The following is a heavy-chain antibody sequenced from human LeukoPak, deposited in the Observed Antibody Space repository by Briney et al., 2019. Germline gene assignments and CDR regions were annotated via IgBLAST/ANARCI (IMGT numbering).Heavy chain of an antibody. CDR1: GGSISSSYYY. V-gene: IGHV4-39*07. Sequence: SETLSLTCTVSGGSISSSYYYWGWIRQPPGKGLEWIGSIYYSGSTYYNPSLKSRVTISVDTSKNQFSLKLSSVTAADTAMYYCARRDFRYCSSTSCYFQGITMVRGVIAFDYWGQGTLVTVSS. D-gene: IGHD2-2*01. CDR3: ARRDFRYCSSTSCYFQGITMVRGVIAFDY. J-gene: IGHJ4*02. CDR2: IYYSGST.